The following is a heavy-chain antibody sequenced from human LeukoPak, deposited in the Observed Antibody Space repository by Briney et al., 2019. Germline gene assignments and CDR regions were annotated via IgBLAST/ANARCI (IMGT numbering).Heavy chain of an antibody. CDR1: GGSISSYY. CDR3: ARDGRFGELSLFDP. D-gene: IGHD3-10*01. CDR2: IYTSGST. Sequence: PSETLSLTCTVSGGSISSYYWSWIRQPAGKGLEWIGRIYTSGSTNYNPSLKSRVTMSVDTSKNQFSLKLSSVTAADTAVYYCARDGRFGELSLFDPWGQGTLVTVSS. J-gene: IGHJ5*02. V-gene: IGHV4-4*07.